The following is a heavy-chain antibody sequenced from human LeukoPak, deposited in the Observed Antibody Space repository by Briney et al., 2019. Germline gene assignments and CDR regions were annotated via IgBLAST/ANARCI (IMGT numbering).Heavy chain of an antibody. V-gene: IGHV3-66*01. CDR3: ASLRPNYYDSSGYHIKEYYFDY. CDR2: IYSGGST. CDR1: GFTVSSNY. Sequence: GGSLRLSCAASGFTVSSNYMSWVRQAPGKGLEWVSVIYSGGSTYYADSVKGRFTISRDNSKNTLYLQMNSLRAEDTAVYYCASLRPNYYDSSGYHIKEYYFDYWGQGTLVTVSS. D-gene: IGHD3-22*01. J-gene: IGHJ4*02.